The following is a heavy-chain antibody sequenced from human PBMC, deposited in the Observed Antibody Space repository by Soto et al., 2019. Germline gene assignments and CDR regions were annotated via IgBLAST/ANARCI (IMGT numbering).Heavy chain of an antibody. Sequence: QVQLVQSGAEVKKPGSSVKVSCKASGGTFSSYAISWVRQAPGQGLEWMGGIIPIFGTANYAQKFQGRVTITADESTSTAYMVLSSLRSEDTAVYYCARDEIAARPAEYFQHWGQGTLVTVSS. CDR1: GGTFSSYA. CDR2: IIPIFGTA. J-gene: IGHJ1*01. D-gene: IGHD6-6*01. CDR3: ARDEIAARPAEYFQH. V-gene: IGHV1-69*12.